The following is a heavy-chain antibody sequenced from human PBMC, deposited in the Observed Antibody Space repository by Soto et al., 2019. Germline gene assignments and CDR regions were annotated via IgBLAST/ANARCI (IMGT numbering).Heavy chain of an antibody. Sequence: GGSLRLSCAASGFTFSSYGMHWVRQAPGKGLEWVAVIWYDGSNKYYADSVKGRFTISRDNSKNTLYLQMNSLRAEDTAVYYCARDDSFYGSGPFDYWGQGTLVTVSS. J-gene: IGHJ4*02. CDR1: GFTFSSYG. CDR3: ARDDSFYGSGPFDY. CDR2: IWYDGSNK. D-gene: IGHD3-10*01. V-gene: IGHV3-33*01.